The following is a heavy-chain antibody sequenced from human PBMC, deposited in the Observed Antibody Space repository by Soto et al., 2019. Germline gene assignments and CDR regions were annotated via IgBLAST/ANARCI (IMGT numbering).Heavy chain of an antibody. V-gene: IGHV1-69*01. CDR2: IIPLFGTG. CDR3: ARDGSYYDSSGYYYLY. CDR1: GGTFCRYA. D-gene: IGHD3-22*01. J-gene: IGHJ4*02. Sequence: QVQLVQSGAEVKKPGSSVKVSCKASGGTFCRYAISWVRQAPGQGPEWMGGIIPLFGTGNYAQMFQGRVTITADESTSISYMELSSLRSEDTAVYYCARDGSYYDSSGYYYLYWGQGTLVTVSS.